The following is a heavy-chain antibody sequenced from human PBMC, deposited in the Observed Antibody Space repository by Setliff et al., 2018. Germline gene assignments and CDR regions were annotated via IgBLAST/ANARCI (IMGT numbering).Heavy chain of an antibody. CDR1: GGSISSGVYY. CDR2: IYYRGDT. V-gene: IGHV4-39*01. J-gene: IGHJ4*02. CDR3: ARGRNIAARLFDS. Sequence: PSETLSLTCTVSGGSISSGVYYWAWIRQPPGKGLEWIGRIYYRGDTYYNASLKSRLTLSVDTSKNQVSLNLRSVTAADTAVYYCARGRNIAARLFDSWGQGTRVTVSS. D-gene: IGHD6-6*01.